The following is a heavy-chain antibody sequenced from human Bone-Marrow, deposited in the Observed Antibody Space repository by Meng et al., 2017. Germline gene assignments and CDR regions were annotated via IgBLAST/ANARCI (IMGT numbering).Heavy chain of an antibody. CDR2: ISYDGSNK. J-gene: IGHJ4*02. CDR3: ARAAFNSSGWFFDY. D-gene: IGHD6-19*01. V-gene: IGHV3-30*04. CDR1: GFTFSSYA. Sequence: GESLKISCAVSGFTFSSYAMHWVRQAPGKGLEWVAVISYDGSNKYYADSVKGRFTISRDNSKNTLYLQMNSLRAEDTAVYYCARAAFNSSGWFFDYWGQGTLVTVSS.